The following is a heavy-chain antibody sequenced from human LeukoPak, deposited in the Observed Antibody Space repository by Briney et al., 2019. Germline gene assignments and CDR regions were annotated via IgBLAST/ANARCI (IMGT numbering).Heavy chain of an antibody. CDR3: ARCTDNYYYYYMDV. D-gene: IGHD1-1*01. Sequence: GGSLRLSCAASGFTFSSYSMNWVRQAPGKGLEWVSSISTSSSYIYYADSVKGRFTISRDNAKNSLYLQMNSLRAEDTAVYYFARCTDNYYYYYMDVWGKGTTVTVSS. CDR2: ISTSSSYI. V-gene: IGHV3-21*01. CDR1: GFTFSSYS. J-gene: IGHJ6*03.